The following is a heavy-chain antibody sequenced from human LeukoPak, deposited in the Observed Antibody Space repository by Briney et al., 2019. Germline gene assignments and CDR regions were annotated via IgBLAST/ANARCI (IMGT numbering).Heavy chain of an antibody. V-gene: IGHV5-51*01. CDR2: IYPGDSDT. CDR1: GPLFTSYW. CDR3: ARHLRSYCYMDV. Sequence: GESLKISCHDSGPLFTSYWMAWLRQMPGKGLEWMGIIYPGDSDTNYSSSFQGRVTISADQSTSTAYLQWSSLEASDTAMYYCARHLRSYCYMDVWGKGTTVTISS. J-gene: IGHJ6*03.